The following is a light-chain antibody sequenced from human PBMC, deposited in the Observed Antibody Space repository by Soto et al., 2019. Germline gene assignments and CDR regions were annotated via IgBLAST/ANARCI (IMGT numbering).Light chain of an antibody. Sequence: EIVMTQSPATLSVSPGERATLSCRASQSVSSNSVWYQQKPGQAPRLLIYGASTRASGIPARFSGSGSGTEFTLTINSLRSEDFAVYFCQQYNAWVTFGGGTKVEI. J-gene: IGKJ4*01. CDR1: QSVSSN. V-gene: IGKV3-15*01. CDR2: GAS. CDR3: QQYNAWVT.